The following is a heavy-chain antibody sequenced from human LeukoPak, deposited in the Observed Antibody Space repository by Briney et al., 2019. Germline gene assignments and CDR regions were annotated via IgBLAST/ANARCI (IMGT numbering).Heavy chain of an antibody. Sequence: GGSLRLSCAASGFIFRNYGMNWVRQAPRRGLEWVSYITSGGTTMYYADSVKGRFTISRDNAKNSLYLQMNSLRAEDAAVYYCAREIYCSSTSCYIVWGQGTTVTVSS. CDR2: ITSGGTTM. J-gene: IGHJ6*02. V-gene: IGHV3-48*03. CDR3: AREIYCSSTSCYIV. D-gene: IGHD2-2*02. CDR1: GFIFRNYG.